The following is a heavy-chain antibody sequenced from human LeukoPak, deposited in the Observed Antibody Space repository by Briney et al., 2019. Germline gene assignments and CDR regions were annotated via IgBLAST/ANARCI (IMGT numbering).Heavy chain of an antibody. CDR1: GYTFTGYY. D-gene: IGHD3-10*01. CDR3: ARDGGYDGSGSYRSFDY. Sequence: ASVKVSCKASGYTFTGYYMHWVRQAPGQGLEWMGWINPNSGGTNYAQKFQGRVTMTRDTSISTADMELSRLRSDDTAVYYCARDGGYDGSGSYRSFDYWGQGTLVTVSS. CDR2: INPNSGGT. J-gene: IGHJ4*02. V-gene: IGHV1-2*02.